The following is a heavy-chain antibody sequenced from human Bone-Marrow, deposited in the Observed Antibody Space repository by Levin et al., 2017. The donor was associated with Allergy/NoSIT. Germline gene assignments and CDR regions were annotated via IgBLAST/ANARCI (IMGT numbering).Heavy chain of an antibody. V-gene: IGHV3-30-3*01. J-gene: IGHJ4*02. D-gene: IGHD4-17*01. CDR3: ARDTTTVTTGIDY. CDR2: ISYDGSNK. Sequence: GESLKISCAASGFTFSSYAMHWVRQAPGKGLEWVAVISYDGSNKYYADSVKGRFTISRDNSKNTLYLQMNSLRAEDTAVYYCARDTTTVTTGIDYWGQGTLVTVSS. CDR1: GFTFSSYA.